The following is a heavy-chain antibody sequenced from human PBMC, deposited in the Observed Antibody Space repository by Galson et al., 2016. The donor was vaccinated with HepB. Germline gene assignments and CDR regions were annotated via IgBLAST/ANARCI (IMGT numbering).Heavy chain of an antibody. CDR1: GFTFSSHA. D-gene: IGHD3-3*01. Sequence: SLRLSCAASGFTFSSHAMNWVRQAPGQGLEWVSSISSSSSYIYYSNAVKGRFIISRDNAKKSLYLQMNSLRDEDTAVYYCARDAWSGYYARDAFDIWGQETMVTVSS. CDR3: ARDAWSGYYARDAFDI. J-gene: IGHJ3*02. CDR2: ISSSSSYI. V-gene: IGHV3-21*01.